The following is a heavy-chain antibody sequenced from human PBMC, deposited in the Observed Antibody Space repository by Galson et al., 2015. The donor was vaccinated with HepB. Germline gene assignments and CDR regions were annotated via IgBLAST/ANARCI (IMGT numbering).Heavy chain of an antibody. Sequence: SLRLSCAASGFTFSRHSMHWVRQAPGKGLEWLSYISSDGRTTHYAGSVRGRFTISRDDTKNSVYLQLNSLKVEDTAVYYCARDDYRDYVRLDYWGQGTLVTVSS. J-gene: IGHJ4*02. CDR2: ISSDGRTT. CDR1: GFTFSRHS. D-gene: IGHD4-11*01. CDR3: ARDDYRDYVRLDY. V-gene: IGHV3-48*04.